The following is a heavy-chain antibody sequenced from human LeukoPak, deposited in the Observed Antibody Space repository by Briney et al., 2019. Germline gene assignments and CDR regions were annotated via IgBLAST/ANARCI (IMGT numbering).Heavy chain of an antibody. CDR3: ARRYIVLRYFDWLSNLYFDY. CDR2: INHSGST. J-gene: IGHJ4*02. CDR1: GGSFSGYY. Sequence: ETLSLTCAVYGGSFSGYYWRWIRQPPGKGLEWIGEINHSGSTNYNPSLKSRVTISVDTSKNQFSLKLSSVTAADTAVYYCARRYIVLRYFDWLSNLYFDYWGQGTLVTVSS. V-gene: IGHV4-34*01. D-gene: IGHD3-9*01.